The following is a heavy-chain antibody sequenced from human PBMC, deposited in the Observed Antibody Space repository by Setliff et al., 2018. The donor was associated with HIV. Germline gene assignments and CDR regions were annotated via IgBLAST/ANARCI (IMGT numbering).Heavy chain of an antibody. Sequence: GGSLRLSCAASGFTFSNAWMSWVRQAPGKGLEWVGRIKSKTDGGTTDYAAPVKGRFTISRDDSKNTLSLQMNSLKTEDTAVYYCAVVVGGYAYSSSWYFHYWGQGTLVTVPQ. J-gene: IGHJ4*02. V-gene: IGHV3-15*01. CDR3: AVVVGGYAYSSSWYFHY. CDR1: GFTFSNAW. CDR2: IKSKTDGGTT. D-gene: IGHD6-13*01.